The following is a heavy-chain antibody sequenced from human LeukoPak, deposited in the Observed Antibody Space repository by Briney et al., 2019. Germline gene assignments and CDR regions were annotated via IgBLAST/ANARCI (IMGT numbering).Heavy chain of an antibody. Sequence: SETLSLTCTVSGGSISSYYWSWIRQPPGKGLEWIGYIYYSGSTNYNPSLKSRVTISVDTSKNQFSLKLSSVTAADTAVYYCARVNYYGSGSDAFDIWGQGTMVTVSS. J-gene: IGHJ3*02. CDR1: GGSISSYY. CDR3: ARVNYYGSGSDAFDI. D-gene: IGHD3-10*01. CDR2: IYYSGST. V-gene: IGHV4-59*01.